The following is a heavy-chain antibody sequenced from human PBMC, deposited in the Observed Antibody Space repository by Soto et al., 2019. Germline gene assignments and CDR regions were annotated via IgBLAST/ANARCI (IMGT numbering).Heavy chain of an antibody. V-gene: IGHV3-48*01. CDR1: GFTFSSYS. J-gene: IGHJ4*02. CDR2: ISTSSRTI. CDR3: AREVANIWHHECDY. D-gene: IGHD3-16*01. Sequence: EVQLVESGGGLVQPGGSLRLSCAGSGFTFSSYSMHWVRQAPGKGLEWVSYISTSSRTIYYADSVKGRFTISRDNAKNSLYLQMNSLRAEDTALYYCAREVANIWHHECDYWGQGTLVTVSS.